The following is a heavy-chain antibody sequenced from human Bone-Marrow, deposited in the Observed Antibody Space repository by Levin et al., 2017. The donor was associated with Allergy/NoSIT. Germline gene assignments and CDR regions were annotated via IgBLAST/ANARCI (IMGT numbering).Heavy chain of an antibody. Sequence: GESLKISCKASEFTSSTYYIHWLRQAPGQGLEWLGWISSYDGHTNFASKFQGRITMTTDTSTRTVHMELRSLTSDDTALYYCARGDTKMALYYFEYWGQGSLVIVSS. CDR2: ISSYDGHT. J-gene: IGHJ4*02. D-gene: IGHD5-24*01. V-gene: IGHV1-18*04. CDR3: ARGDTKMALYYFEY. CDR1: EFTSSTYY.